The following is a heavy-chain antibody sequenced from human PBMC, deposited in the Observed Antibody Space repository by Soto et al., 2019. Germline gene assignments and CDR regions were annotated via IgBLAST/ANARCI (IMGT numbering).Heavy chain of an antibody. Sequence: IHKPPGKGLEWIGEINHSGSTNYNPSLKSRVTISVDTSKDQFSLKLSSVTAAHTAVYYCARKMQLYCSDSSGQGNLATV. CDR3: ARKMQLYCSDS. V-gene: IGHV4-34*01. J-gene: IGHJ4*02. CDR2: INHSGST. D-gene: IGHD1-1*01.